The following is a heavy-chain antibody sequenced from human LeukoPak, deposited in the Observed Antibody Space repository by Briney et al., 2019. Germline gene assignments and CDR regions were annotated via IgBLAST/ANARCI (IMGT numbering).Heavy chain of an antibody. J-gene: IGHJ4*02. D-gene: IGHD6-13*01. CDR3: ASGQSIAAAPLDY. CDR1: GYTFTGYY. Sequence: ASVKVSCKASGYTFTGYYMHWVRQAPGQGLEWMGWINPNSGGTKFAQKVQDRVTLTRDTSISTAYMELTGLISDDTAVYYCASGQSIAAAPLDYWGQGTLVTVSS. V-gene: IGHV1-2*02. CDR2: INPNSGGT.